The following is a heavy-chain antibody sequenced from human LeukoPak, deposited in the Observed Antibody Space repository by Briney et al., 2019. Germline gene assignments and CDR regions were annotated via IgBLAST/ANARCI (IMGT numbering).Heavy chain of an antibody. CDR3: ARDYDSSGFYDY. CDR2: ISSSGSNI. V-gene: IGHV3-21*01. J-gene: IGHJ4*02. D-gene: IGHD3-22*01. Sequence: AGGSLRLSCAASGFTFSSYVMSWVRQAPGKGLEWVSSISSSGSNIYYADSVKGRFTISRDNAKNSLYLQMNSLRAEDTAVYYCARDYDSSGFYDYWGQGTLVTVSS. CDR1: GFTFSSYV.